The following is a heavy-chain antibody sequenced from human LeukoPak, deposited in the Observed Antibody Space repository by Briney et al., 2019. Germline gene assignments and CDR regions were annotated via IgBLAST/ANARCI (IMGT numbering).Heavy chain of an antibody. CDR1: GGSISSCTYS. J-gene: IGHJ5*02. Sequence: SETLSLTCSVSGGSISSCTYSWGWIRQPPGKGLEWIGSFSCSGSTYYNPSLKSRVTISVDTSKSQFSLYMDSVTAADTAVYYCANYGSGSHGWFDPWGQGTLVTVSS. V-gene: IGHV4-39*07. D-gene: IGHD3-10*01. CDR2: FSCSGST. CDR3: ANYGSGSHGWFDP.